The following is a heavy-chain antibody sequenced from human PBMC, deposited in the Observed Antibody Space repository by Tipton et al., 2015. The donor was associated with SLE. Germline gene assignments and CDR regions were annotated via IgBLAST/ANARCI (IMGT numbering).Heavy chain of an antibody. Sequence: TLSLTCTVSGGSISSGDYYWSWIRQPPGKGLEWLGYIYYTGSTNYNPSLKSRVTISVDTSKNQFSLKLSSVTAADTAVYYCARDRFGELLWEDYFDYWGQGTLVTVSS. V-gene: IGHV4-61*08. CDR2: IYYTGST. CDR3: ARDRFGELLWEDYFDY. D-gene: IGHD3-10*01. CDR1: GGSISSGDYY. J-gene: IGHJ4*02.